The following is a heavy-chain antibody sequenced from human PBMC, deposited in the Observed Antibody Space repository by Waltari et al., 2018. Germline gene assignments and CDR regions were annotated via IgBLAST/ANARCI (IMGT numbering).Heavy chain of an antibody. CDR2: IWYDGSAT. CDR3: ARDRSFWSGYHAMDV. Sequence: QEQLVESGGGVVQPGKSLRLSCAGSGFLFSSPGLHWVRQAPGRGLEWVGVIWYDGSATFYADSVRGRFTISRDNAKNTLYLQMNTLTAEDAGMYYCARDRSFWSGYHAMDVWGQGTSVTVSS. CDR1: GFLFSSPG. V-gene: IGHV3-33*08. D-gene: IGHD3-3*01. J-gene: IGHJ6*02.